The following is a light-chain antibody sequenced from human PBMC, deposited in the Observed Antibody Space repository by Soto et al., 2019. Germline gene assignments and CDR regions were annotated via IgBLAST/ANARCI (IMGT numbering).Light chain of an antibody. CDR3: QQYHNWPGYT. CDR1: QTVSSY. V-gene: IGKV3-15*01. J-gene: IGKJ2*01. CDR2: GAS. Sequence: EIVMTQSPATLSVSPGERATLSCRASQTVSSYLAWYQPKPGQAPRLLIYGASTRATGIPARFSGSGSGTEFTLTISSLQSEDFAVYFCQQYHNWPGYTFGQGTKLEIK.